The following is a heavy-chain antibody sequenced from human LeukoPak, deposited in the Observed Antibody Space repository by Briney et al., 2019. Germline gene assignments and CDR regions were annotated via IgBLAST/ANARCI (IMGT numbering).Heavy chain of an antibody. D-gene: IGHD3-10*01. CDR3: ARNRTTRMVPNWFDP. Sequence: AGGSLRLSCAASGFTFSSYWMSWVRQAPGKGLEWVANIKDDGSEKYYADSVKGRFTIFRDNAQNSLYLQMNSLRAEDTAVYYCARNRTTRMVPNWFDPWGQGTLVTVSS. CDR1: GFTFSSYW. CDR2: IKDDGSEK. J-gene: IGHJ5*02. V-gene: IGHV3-7*01.